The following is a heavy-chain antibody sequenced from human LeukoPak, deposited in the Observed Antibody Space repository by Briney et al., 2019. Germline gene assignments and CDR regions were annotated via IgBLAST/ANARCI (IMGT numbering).Heavy chain of an antibody. CDR2: INHSGST. J-gene: IGHJ1*01. V-gene: IGHV4-34*01. CDR1: GGSFSGYY. CDR3: ARGRGQLVRHSQH. D-gene: IGHD6-13*01. Sequence: MPSETLSLTCAVYGGSFSGYYWSWIHQPPGKGLEWIGEINHSGSTNYNPSLKSRVTISVDTSKNQFSLKLSSVTAADTAVYYCARGRGQLVRHSQHWGQGTLVTASS.